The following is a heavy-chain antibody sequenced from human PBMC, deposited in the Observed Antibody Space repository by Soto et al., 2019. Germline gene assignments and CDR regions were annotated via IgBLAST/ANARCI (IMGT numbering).Heavy chain of an antibody. CDR2: MSHSGGT. CDR3: ARVERGTATTVVDAFDI. J-gene: IGHJ3*02. V-gene: IGHV4-34*01. CDR1: GGFVSSGSYY. D-gene: IGHD1-1*01. Sequence: QVQLQQWGAGLLKPSETLSLTCAVYGGFVSSGSYYWSWIRQPPGKGLEWIGEMSHSGGTHFNPSLMSRLTISVDTSKNQFSLKMSSVTAADTALYYCARVERGTATTVVDAFDIWGPGTMVTVSS.